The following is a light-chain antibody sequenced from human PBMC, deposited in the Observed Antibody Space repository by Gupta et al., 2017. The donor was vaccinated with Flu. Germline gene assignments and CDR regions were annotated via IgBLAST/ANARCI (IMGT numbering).Light chain of an antibody. V-gene: IGLV3-21*02. CDR3: QVWDRSSDHPGV. J-gene: IGLJ3*02. CDR2: DDS. Sequence: QTASFTCGGSNIGSKSVHWYQQKPGQAPVLVVYDDSDRPSGTPERFSGSNSGNTATLTISRVEAGDEADYYCQVWDRSSDHPGVFGGGTKLTVL. CDR1: NIGSKS.